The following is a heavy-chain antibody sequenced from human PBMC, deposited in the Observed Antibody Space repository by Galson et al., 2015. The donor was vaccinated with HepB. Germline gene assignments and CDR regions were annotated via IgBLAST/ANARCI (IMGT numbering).Heavy chain of an antibody. Sequence: ETLSLTCTVSGGSISSYYWSWIRQPPGKGLEWIGYIYYSGSTNYNPSLKSRVTISVDTSKNQFSLKLSSVTAADTAVYYCARLSTVTTVVDYWGQGTLVTVSS. CDR2: IYYSGST. V-gene: IGHV4-59*01. J-gene: IGHJ4*02. D-gene: IGHD4-11*01. CDR1: GGSISSYY. CDR3: ARLSTVTTVVDY.